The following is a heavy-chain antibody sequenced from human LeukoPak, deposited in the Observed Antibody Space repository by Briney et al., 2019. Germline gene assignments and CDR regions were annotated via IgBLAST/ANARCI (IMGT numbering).Heavy chain of an antibody. CDR3: ARETSLAGFASGLGFNY. D-gene: IGHD6-19*01. V-gene: IGHV4-59*01. Sequence: SETLSLTCAVSGGSISGWYWSWIRQPPGKGLEWIGNIYGSGYTNYNPSLKSRVTMSIDTSKNHFSLKLTSVTAADTATYYCARETSLAGFASGLGFNYWGQGILVSVSS. CDR1: GGSISGWY. J-gene: IGHJ4*02. CDR2: IYGSGYT.